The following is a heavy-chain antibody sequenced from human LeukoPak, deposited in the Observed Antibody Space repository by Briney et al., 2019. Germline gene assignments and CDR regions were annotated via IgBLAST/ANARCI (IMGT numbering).Heavy chain of an antibody. CDR3: ARASIPIGFDP. D-gene: IGHD2-21*01. CDR2: MNPNSGNT. CDR1: GYTFTSYD. J-gene: IGHJ5*02. V-gene: IGHV1-8*01. Sequence: GASVKVSCKASGYTFTSYDINWVRQATGQGLEWMGWMNPNSGNTGYAQKFQGRVTMTTDTSTSTAYMELRSLRSDDTAVYYCARASIPIGFDPWGQGTLVTVSS.